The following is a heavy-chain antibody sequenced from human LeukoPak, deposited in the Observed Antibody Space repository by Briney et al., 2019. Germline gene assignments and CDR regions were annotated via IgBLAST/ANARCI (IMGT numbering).Heavy chain of an antibody. CDR2: INYSGST. Sequence: SQTLSLTCRVSGYSISSGYYWDWIRQPPGKGLEWFGNINYSGSTNYNPSLKSRVTVSVDTSKNQFSLKLSSVTAADTAVYYCARVIDAIFGVVRPYHDAFDIWGQGTMVTVSS. CDR3: ARVIDAIFGVVRPYHDAFDI. J-gene: IGHJ3*02. V-gene: IGHV4-38-2*02. CDR1: GYSISSGYY. D-gene: IGHD3-3*01.